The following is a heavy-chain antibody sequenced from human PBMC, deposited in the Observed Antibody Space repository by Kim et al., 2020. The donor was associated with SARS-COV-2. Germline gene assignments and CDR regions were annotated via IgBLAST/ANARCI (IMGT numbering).Heavy chain of an antibody. J-gene: IGHJ4*02. Sequence: GGSLRLSCAASGFTFSSYGMHWVRQAPGKGLEWVAVISYDGSNKYYADSVKGRFTISRDNSKNTLYLQMNSLRAEDTAVYYCARPLWEGRIAAPFDYWGQGTLVTVSS. CDR3: ARPLWEGRIAAPFDY. CDR1: GFTFSSYG. D-gene: IGHD6-6*01. CDR2: ISYDGSNK. V-gene: IGHV3-30*03.